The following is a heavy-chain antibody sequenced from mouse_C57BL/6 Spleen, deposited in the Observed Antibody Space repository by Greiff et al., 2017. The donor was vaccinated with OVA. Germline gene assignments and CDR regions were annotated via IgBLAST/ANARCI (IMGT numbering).Heavy chain of an antibody. D-gene: IGHD4-1*01. J-gene: IGHJ2*01. CDR2: INYDGSST. V-gene: IGHV5-16*01. CDR1: GFTFSDYY. CDR3: ARGGETGHYFDY. Sequence: EVHLVESEGGLVQPGSSMKLSCTASGFTFSDYYMAWVRQVPEKGLEWVANINYDGSSTYYLDSLKSRFIISRDNAKNILYLQMSSLKSEDTATYYCARGGETGHYFDYWGQGTTLTVSS.